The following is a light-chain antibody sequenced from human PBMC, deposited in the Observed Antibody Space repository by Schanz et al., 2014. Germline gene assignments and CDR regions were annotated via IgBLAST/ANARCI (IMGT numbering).Light chain of an antibody. CDR3: SSYTSSSTLV. V-gene: IGLV2-11*01. Sequence: QSALTQPRSVSGSPGQSVTISCAGITSDVGGYNYVSWYQHHPGKVPKLIIYDVSKRPSGVPDRFSGSKSGNTASLTISGLQAEDEADYYCSSYTSSSTLVFGTGTKLTVL. J-gene: IGLJ1*01. CDR2: DVS. CDR1: TSDVGGYNY.